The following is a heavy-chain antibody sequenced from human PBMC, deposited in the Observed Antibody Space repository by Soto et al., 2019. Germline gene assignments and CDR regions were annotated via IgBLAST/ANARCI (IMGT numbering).Heavy chain of an antibody. CDR1: GGTISGGGYY. D-gene: IGHD5-18*01. V-gene: IGHV4-31*03. Sequence: QVQLQESGPGLVKASQTQSLTCTVTGGTISGGGYYWSWIRQHPGKGLEWIGNIYYSGSTYYNPSLKSRVTISVDTSKNQFSLKLSSVTAADTAVYYCARTDTAMGHFDYWGQGTLVTVSS. J-gene: IGHJ4*02. CDR2: IYYSGST. CDR3: ARTDTAMGHFDY.